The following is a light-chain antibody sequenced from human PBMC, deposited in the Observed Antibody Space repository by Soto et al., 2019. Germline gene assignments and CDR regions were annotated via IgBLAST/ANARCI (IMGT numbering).Light chain of an antibody. CDR1: SSDFGSYNL. J-gene: IGLJ1*01. V-gene: IGLV2-23*02. CDR2: EDS. Sequence: QSVLTQPASVSGSPGQSITISCTGTSSDFGSYNLVSWYQHHPGKAPKLMIYEDSERPSGVSNRFSGSKSGNTASLTISGAQAEDEGDYYCCSYADSGTFQYVFGTGTKVTVL. CDR3: CSYADSGTFQYV.